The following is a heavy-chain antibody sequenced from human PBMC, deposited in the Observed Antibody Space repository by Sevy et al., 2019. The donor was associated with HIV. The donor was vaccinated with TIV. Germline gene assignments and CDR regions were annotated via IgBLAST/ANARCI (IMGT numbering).Heavy chain of an antibody. D-gene: IGHD5-18*01. CDR1: GFSFSGYA. CDR3: AKGGAYSYTTYFDS. J-gene: IGHJ4*02. CDR2: ISFDGSNK. V-gene: IGHV3-30*18. Sequence: GGSLRLSCAASGFSFSGYAIHWVRQAPGKGLEWVAVISFDGSNKYYADSVKGRFTIFRENSKNTLCLQMNSLRAEDTAVYYCAKGGAYSYTTYFDSWGQGTVATVSS.